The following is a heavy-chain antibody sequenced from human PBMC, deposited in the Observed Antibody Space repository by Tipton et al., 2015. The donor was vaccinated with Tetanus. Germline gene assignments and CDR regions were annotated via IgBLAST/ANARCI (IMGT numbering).Heavy chain of an antibody. Sequence: TLSLTCTVSGGSISSYYWSWIRQPPGKGLEWIGYIYFNGSTNYNPSLKSRVTISVDTSKNQFSLRLTSVTAADTAVYYCARDIEEVGATKYFDYWGQGTLVTVSS. J-gene: IGHJ4*02. D-gene: IGHD1-26*01. CDR3: ARDIEEVGATKYFDY. CDR2: IYFNGST. CDR1: GGSISSYY. V-gene: IGHV4-59*01.